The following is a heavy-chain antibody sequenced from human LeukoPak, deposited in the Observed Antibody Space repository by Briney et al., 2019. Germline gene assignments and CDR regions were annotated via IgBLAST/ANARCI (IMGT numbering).Heavy chain of an antibody. V-gene: IGHV1-8*01. CDR3: ASHYGSGSYPDAFDI. CDR2: MNPNSGNT. CDR1: GYTFTSYD. J-gene: IGHJ3*02. Sequence: ASVKVSCKASGYTFTSYDINWVRQATGQGLEWTGWMNPNSGNTGHAQKFQGRVTMTRNTSISTAYMELSSLRSEDTAVYYCASHYGSGSYPDAFDIWGQGTMVTVSS. D-gene: IGHD3-10*01.